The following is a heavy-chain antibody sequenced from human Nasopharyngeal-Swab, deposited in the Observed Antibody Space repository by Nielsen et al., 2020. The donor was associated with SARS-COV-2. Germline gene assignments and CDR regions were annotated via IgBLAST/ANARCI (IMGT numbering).Heavy chain of an antibody. CDR2: ISYDGSNK. CDR3: AKDLGDFWEGDAMDV. Sequence: GGSLRLSCAASGFTFSSYGMHWVRQAPGQGLEWVAVISYDGSNKYYADSVKGRFTISRDNSKNTLYLQMNSLRAEDTAIYYCAKDLGDFWEGDAMDVWGQGTTVTVSS. CDR1: GFTFSSYG. J-gene: IGHJ6*02. D-gene: IGHD3-3*01. V-gene: IGHV3-30*18.